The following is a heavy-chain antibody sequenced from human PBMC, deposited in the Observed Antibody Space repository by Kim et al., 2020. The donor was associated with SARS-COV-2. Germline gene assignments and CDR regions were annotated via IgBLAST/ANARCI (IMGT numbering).Heavy chain of an antibody. CDR2: IDPSDSYT. J-gene: IGHJ3*02. D-gene: IGHD3-16*01. CDR3: ASHMILDDAFDI. V-gene: IGHV5-10-1*01. Sequence: ESLKISCKGSGYSFTSYWISWVRQMPGKGLEWMGRIDPSDSYTNYSPSFQGHVTISADKSISTAYLQWSSLKASDTAMYYCASHMILDDAFDIWGQGTMVTVSS. CDR1: GYSFTSYW.